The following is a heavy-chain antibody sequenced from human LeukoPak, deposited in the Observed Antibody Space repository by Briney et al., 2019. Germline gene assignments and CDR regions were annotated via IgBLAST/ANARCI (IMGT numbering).Heavy chain of an antibody. CDR1: GYTFTGYY. CDR2: INPNSGGT. Sequence: ASVKVSCKASGYTFTGYYMHWVRQAPGQGLEWMGWINPNSGGTNYAQKFQGRVTMTRDTSISTAYMELSRLRSDDTAVYYCARRTERAMVRGVIITFYGMDVWGQGTTVTVSS. D-gene: IGHD3-10*01. J-gene: IGHJ6*02. CDR3: ARRTERAMVRGVIITFYGMDV. V-gene: IGHV1-2*02.